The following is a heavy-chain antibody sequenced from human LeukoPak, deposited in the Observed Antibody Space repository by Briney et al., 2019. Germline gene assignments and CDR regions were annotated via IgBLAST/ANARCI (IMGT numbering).Heavy chain of an antibody. CDR2: IKPDGSAK. Sequence: GGSLRLSCAASGFTVSNNYMNWVRQAPGKGLEWVASIKPDGSAKSYVDSVKGRFTISRDNAKNSLHLQMNSLRAEDTAVYYCARDGHWSFEHWGQGTLVTVSS. CDR1: GFTVSNNY. CDR3: ARDGHWSFEH. V-gene: IGHV3-7*05. J-gene: IGHJ4*02. D-gene: IGHD1-1*01.